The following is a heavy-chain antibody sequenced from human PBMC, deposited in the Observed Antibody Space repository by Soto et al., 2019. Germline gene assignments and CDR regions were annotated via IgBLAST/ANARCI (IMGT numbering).Heavy chain of an antibody. V-gene: IGHV4-39*01. CDR3: ARLLRAVAGTNWFDP. D-gene: IGHD6-19*01. J-gene: IGHJ5*02. CDR1: GGSISSSSYY. Sequence: SETLSLTCTVSGGSISSSSYYWGWIRQPPGKGLEWIGSIYYSGSTYYNPSLKSRVTISVDTSKNQFSLKLSSVTAADTAVYYCARLLRAVAGTNWFDPWGQGTLVTVSS. CDR2: IYYSGST.